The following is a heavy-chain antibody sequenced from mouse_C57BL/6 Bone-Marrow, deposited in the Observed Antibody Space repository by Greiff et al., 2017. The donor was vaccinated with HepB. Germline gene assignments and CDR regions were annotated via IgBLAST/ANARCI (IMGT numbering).Heavy chain of an antibody. CDR2: IYPGSGST. Sequence: VQLQQPGAELVKPGASVKMSCKASGYTFTSYWITWVKQRPGQGLEWIGDIYPGSGSTNYNEKFKSKATLTVDTSSSTAYMQLSSLTSEASAVYYCARRDGSSSLFAYWGQVTLVTVSA. CDR3: ARRDGSSSLFAY. J-gene: IGHJ3*01. CDR1: GYTFTSYW. D-gene: IGHD1-1*01. V-gene: IGHV1-55*01.